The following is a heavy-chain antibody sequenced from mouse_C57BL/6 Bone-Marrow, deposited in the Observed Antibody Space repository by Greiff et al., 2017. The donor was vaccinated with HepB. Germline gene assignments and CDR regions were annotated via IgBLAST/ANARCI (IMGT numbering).Heavy chain of an antibody. Sequence: VQGVESGAELVKPGASVKLSCKASGYTFTSYWMHWVKQRPGRGLEWIGRIDPNSGGTKYNEKFKSKATLTVDKPSSTAYMQLSSLTSEDSAVYYCARGGIYDGYLTGFAYWGQGTLVTVSA. CDR2: IDPNSGGT. J-gene: IGHJ3*01. CDR1: GYTFTSYW. V-gene: IGHV1-72*01. CDR3: ARGGIYDGYLTGFAY. D-gene: IGHD2-3*01.